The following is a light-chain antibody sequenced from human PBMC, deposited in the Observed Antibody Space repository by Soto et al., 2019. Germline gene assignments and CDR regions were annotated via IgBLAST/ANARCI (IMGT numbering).Light chain of an antibody. Sequence: QSALTQPRSVSGSPGQSVTISCTGTSSDGGDYNYDSWYQQYPGKAPKLVIYDVSKRPSGVPDRFSGSKSGNTASLTISGFQAEDEADYYCCSFAGSYTFWVFGGGTKLTVL. CDR2: DVS. V-gene: IGLV2-11*01. CDR3: CSFAGSYTFWV. CDR1: SSDGGDYNY. J-gene: IGLJ3*02.